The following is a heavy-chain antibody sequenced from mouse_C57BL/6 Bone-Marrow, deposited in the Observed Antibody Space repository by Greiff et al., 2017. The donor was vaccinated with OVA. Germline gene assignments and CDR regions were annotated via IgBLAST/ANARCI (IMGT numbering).Heavy chain of an antibody. J-gene: IGHJ2*01. CDR1: GFTFSSYA. D-gene: IGHD1-1*01. V-gene: IGHV5-4*01. CDR3: ARDEMFHYYGSSYDDFDY. CDR2: ISDGGSYT. Sequence: DVKLVESGGGLVKPGGSLKLSCAASGFTFSSYAMSWVRQTPEKRLEWVATISDGGSYTYYPDNVKGRFTISRDNAKNNLYLQMSHLKSEDTAMYYCARDEMFHYYGSSYDDFDYWGQGTTLTVSS.